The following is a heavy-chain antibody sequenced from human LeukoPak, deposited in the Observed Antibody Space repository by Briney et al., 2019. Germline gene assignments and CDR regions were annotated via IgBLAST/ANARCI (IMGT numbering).Heavy chain of an antibody. CDR2: ISFDGGNE. Sequence: GGSLRLSCAASGFTFSNYAMHWVRQAPGKGLEWVAVISFDGGNEYYADSVKGRFTISRDNSKNTLYLQMDSLRTEDTAVYYCARGYSSAWYYFDYWGQGTLVTVSS. V-gene: IGHV3-30*04. D-gene: IGHD6-13*01. CDR3: ARGYSSAWYYFDY. J-gene: IGHJ4*02. CDR1: GFTFSNYA.